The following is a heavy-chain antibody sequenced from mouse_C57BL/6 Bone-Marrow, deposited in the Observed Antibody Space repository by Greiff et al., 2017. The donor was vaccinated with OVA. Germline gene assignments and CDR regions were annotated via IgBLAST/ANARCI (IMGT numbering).Heavy chain of an antibody. Sequence: VKLQQSGAELVRPGASVKLSCKASGYTFTDYYINWVKQRPGQGLEWIARIYPGSGNTYYNEKFKGKATLTAEKSSSTAYMQLSSLTSEDSAVYFCATYYYGSSHWYFDVWGTGTTVTVSS. D-gene: IGHD1-1*01. CDR1: GYTFTDYY. CDR2: IYPGSGNT. CDR3: ATYYYGSSHWYFDV. J-gene: IGHJ1*03. V-gene: IGHV1-76*01.